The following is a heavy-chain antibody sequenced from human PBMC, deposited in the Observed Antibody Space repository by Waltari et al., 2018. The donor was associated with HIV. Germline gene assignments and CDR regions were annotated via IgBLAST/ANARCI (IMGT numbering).Heavy chain of an antibody. D-gene: IGHD1-26*01. CDR1: GFTFNNYG. CDR2: IWYDGRNK. Sequence: QVQLVESGGGVVQPGRSLRLSCAASGFTFNNYGMHWVRQAPGKGLEWVAVIWYDGRNKYYADSVKGRFTISRDNSKNTLYLQMNSLIAEDTAMYYCAKDPATYDRWEPPSFDDWGQGTLVTVSS. CDR3: AKDPATYDRWEPPSFDD. V-gene: IGHV3-30*18. J-gene: IGHJ4*02.